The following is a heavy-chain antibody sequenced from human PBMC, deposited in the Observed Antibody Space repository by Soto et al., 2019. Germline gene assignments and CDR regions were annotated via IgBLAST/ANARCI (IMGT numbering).Heavy chain of an antibody. V-gene: IGHV1-46*01. J-gene: IGHJ4*02. CDR1: GYTFTSYY. CDR2: INPSGGST. Sequence: ASVKVSCKASGYTFTSYYMHWVRQAPGQGLEWMGIINPSGGSTNYAQKFQGRVTITADESTSTAYMELSSLRSEDTAVYYCARNYGSGSYPFDYWGQGTLVTVSS. CDR3: ARNYGSGSYPFDY. D-gene: IGHD3-10*01.